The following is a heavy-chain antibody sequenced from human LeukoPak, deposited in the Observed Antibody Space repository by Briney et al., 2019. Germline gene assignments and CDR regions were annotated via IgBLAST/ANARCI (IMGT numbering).Heavy chain of an antibody. V-gene: IGHV4-59*01. D-gene: IGHD6-13*01. Sequence: SETLSLTCAVYGGSFSGYYWSWIRQPPGKGLEWIGYIYYSGSTNYNPSLKSRVTISVDTSKNQFSLKLSSVTAADTAVYYCARVGSSSWYNYYYYYMDVWGKGTTVTISS. CDR3: ARVGSSSWYNYYYYYMDV. CDR1: GGSFSGYY. J-gene: IGHJ6*03. CDR2: IYYSGST.